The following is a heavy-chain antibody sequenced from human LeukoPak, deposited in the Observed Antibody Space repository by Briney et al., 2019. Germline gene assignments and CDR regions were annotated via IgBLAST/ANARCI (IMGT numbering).Heavy chain of an antibody. CDR3: ARDITTGTTRFDP. Sequence: ASVKVSCKASGYTFTSYGISWVRQAPGQRLEWMGWIHAGTGNTKYSQKFQGRVTITRDTSASTVYMELSRLRPEDTAVYYCARDITTGTTRFDPWGQGTLVTVSS. D-gene: IGHD1-1*01. V-gene: IGHV1-3*01. J-gene: IGHJ5*02. CDR2: IHAGTGNT. CDR1: GYTFTSYG.